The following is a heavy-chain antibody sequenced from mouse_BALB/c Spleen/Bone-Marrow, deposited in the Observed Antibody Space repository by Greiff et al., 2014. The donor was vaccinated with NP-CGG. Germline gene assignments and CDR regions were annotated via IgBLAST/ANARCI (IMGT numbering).Heavy chain of an antibody. D-gene: IGHD5-1-1*01. CDR2: IDPANGNT. J-gene: IGHJ4*01. V-gene: IGHV14-3*02. CDR3: ARGIPYYPMDF. CDR1: GFNIKDTY. Sequence: EVQLQQSGAELVKPGASVKLSCTASGFNIKDTYMHWVKQRPEQGLEWTGRIDPANGNTKFAPKFQGKATITADTSSNTAYLHLSSLTSEDTAVYYCARGIPYYPMDFWGQGTSVTVSS.